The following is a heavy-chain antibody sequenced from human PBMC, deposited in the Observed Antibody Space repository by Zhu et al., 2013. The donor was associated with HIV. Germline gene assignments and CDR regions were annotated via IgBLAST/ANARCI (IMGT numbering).Heavy chain of an antibody. CDR3: ARYTAMATINNYYYGMDV. CDR1: GGTFSSYA. J-gene: IGHJ6*02. Sequence: QVQLVQSGAEVKKPGSSVKVSCKASGGTFSSYAISWVRQAPGQGLEWMGGIIPIFGTANYAQKFQGRVTITADESTSTAYMELSSLRSEDTAVYYCARYTAMATINNYYYGMDVWGQGTTVTVSS. V-gene: IGHV1-69*01. CDR2: IIPIFGTA. D-gene: IGHD5-18*01.